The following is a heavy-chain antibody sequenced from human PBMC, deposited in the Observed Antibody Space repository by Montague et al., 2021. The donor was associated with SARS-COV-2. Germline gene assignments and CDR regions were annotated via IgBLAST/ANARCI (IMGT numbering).Heavy chain of an antibody. J-gene: IGHJ4*02. CDR2: ISYDGSNK. D-gene: IGHD3-22*01. CDR1: GFTFSDYA. V-gene: IGHV3-30*04. Sequence: SLRLSCAASGFTFSDYAMHWVRQALGKGLEWVAVISYDGSNKYYADSVKGRFTISRDNSKNTLYLQMNSLRAEDTAVYYCASDLSIYDSSAYYFQLDYWGQGTLVTVSS. CDR3: ASDLSIYDSSAYYFQLDY.